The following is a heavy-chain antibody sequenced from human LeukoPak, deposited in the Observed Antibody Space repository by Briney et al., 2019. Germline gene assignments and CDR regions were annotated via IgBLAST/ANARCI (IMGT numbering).Heavy chain of an antibody. Sequence: GGSLRLSCAASGFTFNYYGMSWVRQAPGKGLEWVSGSCGSGGSAYYADSVKGRFTVSRDNSKNTLYLQMNSLRAEDTAVYYCAKDYGYYYGSGTPPPFDYWGQGTLVTVSS. CDR2: SCGSGGSA. CDR3: AKDYGYYYGSGTPPPFDY. D-gene: IGHD3-10*01. J-gene: IGHJ4*02. V-gene: IGHV3-23*01. CDR1: GFTFNYYG.